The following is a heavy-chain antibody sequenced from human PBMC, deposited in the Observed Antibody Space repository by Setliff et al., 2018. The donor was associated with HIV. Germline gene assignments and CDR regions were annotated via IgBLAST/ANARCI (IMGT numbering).Heavy chain of an antibody. J-gene: IGHJ5*02. V-gene: IGHV4-38-2*02. CDR2: IYHSGST. Sequence: PSETLSLTCAVSGYSISSGYYWGWIRQPPGKGLEWTGSIYHSGSTYYNPSLKSRVTMSLDTSKNQFSLKLSSVTAADTAVYYCARDIQAAGTGWFDPWGQGTLVTVSS. D-gene: IGHD6-13*01. CDR1: GYSISSGYY. CDR3: ARDIQAAGTGWFDP.